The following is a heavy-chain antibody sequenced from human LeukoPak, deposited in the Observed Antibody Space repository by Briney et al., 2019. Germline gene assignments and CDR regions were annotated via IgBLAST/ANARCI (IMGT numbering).Heavy chain of an antibody. D-gene: IGHD5-18*01. CDR2: ISWNIGSI. CDR3: AKDRGYSYGYGFDY. V-gene: IGHV3-9*01. CDR1: RFTFDDYA. J-gene: IGHJ4*02. Sequence: ARSLRPSCAASRFTFDDYATHWVRQAPGKGLEWVSCISWNIGSIGYADSVKGRFTISRDNAKNSLYLQMNSLRAEDTALYYCAKDRGYSYGYGFDYWGQGTLVTVSS.